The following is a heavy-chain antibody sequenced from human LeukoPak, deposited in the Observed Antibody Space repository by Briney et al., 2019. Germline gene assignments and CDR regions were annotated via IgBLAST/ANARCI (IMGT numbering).Heavy chain of an antibody. J-gene: IGHJ5*02. Sequence: GASVKVSCKASGYTFTVYYMHWVRQAPGQGLEWMGWINPNSGGTNYAQKFQGRVTMTRDTSISTAYMELSRLRSDDTAVYYCARDGSTSWHACKWFDHWGQGTLVTVSS. CDR2: INPNSGGT. CDR1: GYTFTVYY. CDR3: ARDGSTSWHACKWFDH. D-gene: IGHD2-2*01. V-gene: IGHV1-2*02.